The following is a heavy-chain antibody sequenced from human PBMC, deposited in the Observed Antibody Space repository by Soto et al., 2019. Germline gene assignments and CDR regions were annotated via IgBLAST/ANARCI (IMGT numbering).Heavy chain of an antibody. CDR1: GGSFSGYY. CDR3: ARGRSIAALTDFDY. D-gene: IGHD6-6*01. Sequence: QVQLQQWGAGLLKPSETLSLTCAVYGGSFSGYYWSWIRQPPGKGLEWIGEINHSGSTNYNPSLSSRVTISVDTSKNQFSLKLSSVTAADTAVYYCARGRSIAALTDFDYWGQGTLVTVSS. CDR2: INHSGST. J-gene: IGHJ4*02. V-gene: IGHV4-34*01.